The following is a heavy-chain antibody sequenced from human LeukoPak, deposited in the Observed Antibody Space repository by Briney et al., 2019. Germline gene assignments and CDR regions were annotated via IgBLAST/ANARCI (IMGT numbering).Heavy chain of an antibody. V-gene: IGHV7-4-1*01. J-gene: IGHJ6*02. CDR3: ARDRSPFDRLDYYYGMDV. CDR2: INTNTGNP. D-gene: IGHD3-22*01. Sequence: ASVKVSCKASGYTFTSYAMNWVRQAPGQGLEWMGWINTNTGNPTYAQGFTGRFVFSLDTSVSTAYLQICSLKAEDTAVYYCARDRSPFDRLDYYYGMDVWGQGTTVTVSS. CDR1: GYTFTSYA.